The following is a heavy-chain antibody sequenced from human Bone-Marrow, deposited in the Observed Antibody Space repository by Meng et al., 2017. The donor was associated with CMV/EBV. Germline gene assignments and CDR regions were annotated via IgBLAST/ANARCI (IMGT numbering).Heavy chain of an antibody. D-gene: IGHD3-10*01. V-gene: IGHV1-69*05. CDR2: INPIFGTA. CDR3: ARVPSAYGAGSFIYFAY. J-gene: IGHJ4*02. Sequence: SVKVSCKSSGCTFSSYAISWVRQAPGQGLEWMGGINPIFGTANYAQKFQGRVTITTDESTSTAYMELSSLRSEDTAVYYCARVPSAYGAGSFIYFAYWGQGHLVPVYS. CDR1: GCTFSSYA.